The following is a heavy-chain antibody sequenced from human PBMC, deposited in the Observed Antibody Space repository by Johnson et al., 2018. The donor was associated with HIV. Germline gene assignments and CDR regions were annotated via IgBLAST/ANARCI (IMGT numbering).Heavy chain of an antibody. CDR2: IYSGGST. D-gene: IGHD6-6*01. CDR1: GFTVSSNY. J-gene: IGHJ3*02. V-gene: IGHV3-66*02. Sequence: MQLVESGGGLVQRGGSLRFSCAASGFTVSSNYMSWVRQAPGKGLEWVSVIYSGGSTYYADSVKGRFTISRDNSKNTLYLQMNSLRAEDTAVYYCARGGGYSIAAPSDAFDIWGQGTMVTVSS. CDR3: ARGGGYSIAAPSDAFDI.